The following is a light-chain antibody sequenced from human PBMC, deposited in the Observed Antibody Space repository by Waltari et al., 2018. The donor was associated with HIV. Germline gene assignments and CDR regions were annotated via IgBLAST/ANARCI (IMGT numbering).Light chain of an antibody. V-gene: IGKV1-8*01. J-gene: IGKJ1*01. CDR3: QQYHESPRT. CDR2: GAS. Sequence: ATRMTQSPPSVPAATGDTVTITCRASRDIDSHWAWYHHKPGSAPHLLIYGASTLQKGDPPRFNGSGSGTSLSLTVSCLQSEDFATFFCQQYHESPRTFGQGTTVEV. CDR1: RDIDSH.